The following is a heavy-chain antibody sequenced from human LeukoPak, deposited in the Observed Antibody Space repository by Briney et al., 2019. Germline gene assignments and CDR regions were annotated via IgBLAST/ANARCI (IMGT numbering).Heavy chain of an antibody. CDR1: GFTFSSYG. V-gene: IGHV3-30*02. CDR2: IRYDGSNK. J-gene: IGHJ3*02. CDR3: AKGLRSSWGAFDI. D-gene: IGHD6-13*01. Sequence: HPGGSLRLSCAASGFTFSSYGMHWVRQAPGKGLEWVAFIRYDGSNKYYADSVKGRFTISKDNSKNTLYLQMNSLRAEDTAVYYCAKGLRSSWGAFDIWGQGTMVTVSS.